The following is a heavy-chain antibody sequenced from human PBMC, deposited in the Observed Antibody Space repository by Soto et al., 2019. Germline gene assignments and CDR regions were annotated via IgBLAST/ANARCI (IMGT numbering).Heavy chain of an antibody. CDR3: ARLAGCSSTSCHYYYYYYMDV. D-gene: IGHD2-2*01. V-gene: IGHV4-59*08. CDR2: IYYSGST. CDR1: GCSISSYY. J-gene: IGHJ6*03. Sequence: SETLSLTCTVSGCSISSYYWSWIRQPTGKGLEWIGYIYYSGSTNYNPSLKSRVTISVDTSKNQFSLKLSSVTAADTAVYYCARLAGCSSTSCHYYYYYYMDVWGKGTTVTVSS.